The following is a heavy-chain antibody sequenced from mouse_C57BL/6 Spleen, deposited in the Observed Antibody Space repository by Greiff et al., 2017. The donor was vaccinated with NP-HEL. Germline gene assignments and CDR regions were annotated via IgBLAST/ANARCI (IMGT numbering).Heavy chain of an antibody. J-gene: IGHJ4*01. CDR3: ARDYYGSSPYYALDD. CDR1: GYSITSGYF. V-gene: IGHV3-6*01. Sequence: DVKLVESGPGLVKPSQSLSLTCSVTGYSITSGYFWYWIRQFPGNQLEWMGYISYDGSNDYNPSLKNRISITRDPSKNQFFLKLNSVTTEDTATYYCARDYYGSSPYYALDDWGQGTTVTVSS. D-gene: IGHD1-1*01. CDR2: ISYDGSN.